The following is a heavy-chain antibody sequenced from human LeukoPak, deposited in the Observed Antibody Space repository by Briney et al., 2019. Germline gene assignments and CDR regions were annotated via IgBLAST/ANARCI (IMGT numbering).Heavy chain of an antibody. CDR3: GKGPSLIVVVTHFDY. Sequence: GGSLRLSCAASGFTFSSYAMSWVRQAPGKGLEWVSAISGSGGSTYYADSVKGRFTISRDNSKNTLYLQMNSLRAEDTAVYYCGKGPSLIVVVTHFDYWGQGTLVTVSS. V-gene: IGHV3-23*01. D-gene: IGHD3-22*01. CDR1: GFTFSSYA. J-gene: IGHJ4*02. CDR2: ISGSGGST.